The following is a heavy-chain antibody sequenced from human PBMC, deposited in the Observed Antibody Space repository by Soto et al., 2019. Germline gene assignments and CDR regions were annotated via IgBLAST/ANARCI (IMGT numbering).Heavy chain of an antibody. CDR3: ARHGRYREPEYYFDY. CDR2: TYYSGST. CDR1: GGSISSSSYS. V-gene: IGHV4-39*01. J-gene: IGHJ4*02. D-gene: IGHD1-26*01. Sequence: SETLSLTCTVSGGSISSSSYSWGWIRQPPGKGLEWIGSTYYSGSTNYNPSLKSRATISVDTSKNQFSLKLSSVTAADTAVYYCARHGRYREPEYYFDYWGQGTLVTVS.